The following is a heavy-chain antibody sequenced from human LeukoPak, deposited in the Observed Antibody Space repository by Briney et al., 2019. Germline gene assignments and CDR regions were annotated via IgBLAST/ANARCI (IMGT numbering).Heavy chain of an antibody. V-gene: IGHV4-4*09. CDR3: ARQAYSPSGSWTGFDF. J-gene: IGHJ4*02. Sequence: SETLSLTCTVSGGSISSYYWSWIRQPPGKGLEWIGYIHTSGGTNYNPSLKSRVTMSVDTSKNQFSLKLTSVTAADTAVYFCARQAYSPSGSWTGFDFWGQGTLASVSS. CDR1: GGSISSYY. CDR2: IHTSGGT. D-gene: IGHD3-10*01.